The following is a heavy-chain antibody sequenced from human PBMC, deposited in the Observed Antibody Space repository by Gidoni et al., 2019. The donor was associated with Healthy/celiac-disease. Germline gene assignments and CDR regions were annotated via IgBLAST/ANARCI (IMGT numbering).Heavy chain of an antibody. V-gene: IGHV1-46*01. CDR3: ARGGVVITTTHDAFDI. D-gene: IGHD3-22*01. Sequence: QVQLVQSGAEVKTPGASVKVSCKASGYTFTSYYMHWVRQAPGQGLEWMGIINPSGGSTSYAQKFQGRVTMTRDTSTSTVYMELSSLRSEDTAVYYCARGGVVITTTHDAFDIWGQGTMVTVSS. J-gene: IGHJ3*02. CDR1: GYTFTSYY. CDR2: INPSGGST.